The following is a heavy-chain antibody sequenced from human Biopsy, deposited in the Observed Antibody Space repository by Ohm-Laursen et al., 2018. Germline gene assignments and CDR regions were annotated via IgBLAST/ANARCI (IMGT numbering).Heavy chain of an antibody. V-gene: IGHV4-34*01. D-gene: IGHD3-22*01. CDR1: GESFNGYY. CDR3: VRGVDYYDPYHYYALDV. J-gene: IGHJ6*02. CDR2: INHSGRT. Sequence: SQTLSLTCPVYGESFNGYYWSWIRQTPGKGLEWIGEINHSGRTNYNPSLKRRVTISVDTSKNQFSLKVRFVTAADTAVYYCVRGVDYYDPYHYYALDVWGQGTTVTVSS.